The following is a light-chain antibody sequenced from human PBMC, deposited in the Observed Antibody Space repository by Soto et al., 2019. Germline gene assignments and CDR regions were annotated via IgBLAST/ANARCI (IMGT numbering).Light chain of an antibody. V-gene: IGKV3-11*01. Sequence: EIVLTQSPATLSLSPGERATLSCRASQSVSGYLAWYQQKPGQAPRLLIYDGSHRAAGIPSRFSGSGSGTYFTLTIRGLEPEDFAVYYCQQRSNWLISFGPGTKVDI. CDR2: DGS. CDR1: QSVSGY. CDR3: QQRSNWLIS. J-gene: IGKJ3*01.